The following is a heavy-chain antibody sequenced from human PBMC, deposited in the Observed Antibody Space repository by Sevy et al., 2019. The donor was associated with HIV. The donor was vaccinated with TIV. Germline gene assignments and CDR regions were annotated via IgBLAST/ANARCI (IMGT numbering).Heavy chain of an antibody. CDR2: IWYDGSNK. CDR3: ARPYSSSWYTLYAFDI. Sequence: GGSLRLSCAASGFTFSSYGMHRVRQAPGKGLEWVAVIWYDGSNKYYADSVKGRFTISRDNSKNTLYLQMNSLRAEDTAVYYCARPYSSSWYTLYAFDIWGQGTMVTVSS. J-gene: IGHJ3*02. V-gene: IGHV3-33*01. D-gene: IGHD6-13*01. CDR1: GFTFSSYG.